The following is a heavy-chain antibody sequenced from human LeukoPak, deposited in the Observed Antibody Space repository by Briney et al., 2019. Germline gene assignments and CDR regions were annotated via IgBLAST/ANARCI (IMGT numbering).Heavy chain of an antibody. CDR2: INWNSASL. D-gene: IGHD6-13*01. J-gene: IGHJ4*02. CDR1: GFSFYDFA. V-gene: IGHV3-9*01. Sequence: GGSLRLSCAASGFSFYDFAMHWVRQAPGKGLEWVSGINWNSASLAYADSVKGRFTISRDNAKNSLHLQMNSLRTEDTALYYCTRDISAQIAATGNYWGQGILVTVSS. CDR3: TRDISAQIAATGNY.